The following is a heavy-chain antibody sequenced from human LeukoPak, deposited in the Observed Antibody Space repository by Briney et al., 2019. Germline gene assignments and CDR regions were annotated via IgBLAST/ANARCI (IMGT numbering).Heavy chain of an antibody. J-gene: IGHJ4*02. CDR1: GFTFSSYG. Sequence: GGSLRLSCAASGFTFSSYGMHWVRQAPGKGLEWVAFIRYDGSNKYYADSVKGRFTISRDNSKNTLYLQMNSLRAEDTAVYYCARGLRDPADYWGQGTLVTVSS. CDR2: IRYDGSNK. V-gene: IGHV3-30*02. CDR3: ARGLRDPADY.